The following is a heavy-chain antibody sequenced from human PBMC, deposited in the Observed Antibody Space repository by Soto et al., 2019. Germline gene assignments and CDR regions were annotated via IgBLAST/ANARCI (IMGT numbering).Heavy chain of an antibody. D-gene: IGHD6-13*01. V-gene: IGHV3-7*01. Sequence: GSLRLSCAASGFTFSSYWMIWVRQAPGKGLEWVANIKQDGREKYYVDSVKGRFTISSDNAKNSLYLHMNSLRAEGTAVYYCATDPGYSSIWYYFDDWVQGTLVNV. CDR2: IKQDGREK. CDR1: GFTFSSYW. J-gene: IGHJ4*02. CDR3: ATDPGYSSIWYYFDD.